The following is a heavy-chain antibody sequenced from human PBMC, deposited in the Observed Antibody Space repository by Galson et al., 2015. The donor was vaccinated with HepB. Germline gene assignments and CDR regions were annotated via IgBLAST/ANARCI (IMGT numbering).Heavy chain of an antibody. CDR3: ARSPQPGSGRFQNGWFDP. CDR2: IDTNTRNA. V-gene: IGHV7-4-1*02. CDR1: GYIFADYG. D-gene: IGHD3-10*01. J-gene: IGHJ5*02. Sequence: SVKVSCKASGYIFADYGINWVRQAPGQGLEWMAWIDTNTRNAMYAQGFTSRFVFSLDTSVNTSYVQINSLRAEDTAVYYCARSPQPGSGRFQNGWFDPWGQGTLVTVSP.